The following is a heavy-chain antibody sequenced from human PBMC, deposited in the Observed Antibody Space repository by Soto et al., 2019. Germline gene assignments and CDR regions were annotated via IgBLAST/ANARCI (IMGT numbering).Heavy chain of an antibody. J-gene: IGHJ6*04. CDR3: PHYTTDTYFDV. CDR1: GFSLYTGGVG. V-gene: IGHV2-5*02. D-gene: IGHD1-1*01. CDR2: LYWDDTR. Sequence: QITLKESSPTLVKPTQTLTLTCSFSGFSLYTGGVGVGWIRQPPGKALEWLALLYWDDTRRYNPSLKNTLTIAKDTSENQVVLTVTDMGLVDTGTYFFPHYTTDTYFDVWGKGATVTVSS.